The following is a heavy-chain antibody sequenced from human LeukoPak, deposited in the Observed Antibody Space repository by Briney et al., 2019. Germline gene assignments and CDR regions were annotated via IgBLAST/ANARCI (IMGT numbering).Heavy chain of an antibody. J-gene: IGHJ4*02. CDR1: GITFFKYA. CDR2: ILYDGSNK. V-gene: IGHV3-30*04. D-gene: IGHD1-7*01. CDR3: ARAHNWKYGTFDY. Sequence: GGSLRLSCEASGITFFKYAMYWGRQAPGKGLEWVTLILYDGSNKYYADSVKGRFTISRDNAKNSLYLQMNSLRAEDTAVYYCARAHNWKYGTFDYWGQGTLVTVSS.